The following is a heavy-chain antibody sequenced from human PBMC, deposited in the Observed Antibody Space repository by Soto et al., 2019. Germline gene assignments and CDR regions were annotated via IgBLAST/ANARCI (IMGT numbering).Heavy chain of an antibody. V-gene: IGHV4-39*01. CDR2: IYYSGST. J-gene: IGHJ4*02. Sequence: SETLSLTCTVSGGSISSSSYYWGWIRQPPGKGLEWIGSIYYSGSTYYNPSLKSRVTISVDTSKNQFSLKLSSVTAADTAVYYCARLSDDFWSGYYMDYWGQGTLVTVSS. D-gene: IGHD3-3*01. CDR3: ARLSDDFWSGYYMDY. CDR1: GGSISSSSYY.